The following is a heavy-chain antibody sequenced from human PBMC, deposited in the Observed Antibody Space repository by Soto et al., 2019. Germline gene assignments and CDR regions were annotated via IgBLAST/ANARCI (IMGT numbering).Heavy chain of an antibody. CDR2: LHDSGIT. Sequence: PSETLSLTCTVSGGSVSSGNFYWTWIRQPPGKGLEWIGYLHDSGITNYNPSLKSRVTISVDTSKNHFSLKLSSVTAADTAVYYSARDRGSALDFWGQGTMVPVSS. CDR3: ARDRGSALDF. J-gene: IGHJ4*02. D-gene: IGHD3-16*01. CDR1: GGSVSSGNFY. V-gene: IGHV4-61*03.